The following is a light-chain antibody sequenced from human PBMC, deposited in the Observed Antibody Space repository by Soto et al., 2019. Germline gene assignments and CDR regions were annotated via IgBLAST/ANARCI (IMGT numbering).Light chain of an antibody. J-gene: IGKJ4*01. CDR3: QQYNHWPLS. Sequence: TVMTQSPATLSVSPGERATLSCRASQGLGTNLAWYQQRPGQTPRLLIYAASIRATGVPARFSGSGSETEFTLTITTLQSEDFAVYYCQQYNHWPLSFGVGTKVEIK. CDR1: QGLGTN. V-gene: IGKV3-15*01. CDR2: AAS.